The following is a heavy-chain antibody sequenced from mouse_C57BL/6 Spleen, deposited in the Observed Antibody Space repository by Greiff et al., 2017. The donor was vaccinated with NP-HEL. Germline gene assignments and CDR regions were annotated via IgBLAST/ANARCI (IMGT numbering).Heavy chain of an antibody. CDR1: GYSITSGYY. V-gene: IGHV3-6*01. CDR3: ARADYDYVWYFDV. J-gene: IGHJ1*03. D-gene: IGHD2-4*01. CDR2: ISYDGSN. Sequence: DVKLQESGPGLVKPSQSLSLTCSVTGYSITSGYYWNWIRQFPGNKLEWMGYISYDGSNNYNPSLKNRISMTRDTSKNQFFLKLNSVTTEDTATYYCARADYDYVWYFDVWGTGTTVTVSS.